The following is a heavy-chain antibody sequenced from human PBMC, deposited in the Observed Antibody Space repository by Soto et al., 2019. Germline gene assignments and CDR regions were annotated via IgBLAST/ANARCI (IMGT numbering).Heavy chain of an antibody. Sequence: EVQLVESGGGLVQPGGSLRLSCAASGFTFSSYSMNWVRQAPGKGLEWVSYISSSSTTIYYADSVKGRFTISRDNAKNSLYLQMNGLIDEDTAVYYCARDAPGLRYYYYGMDVWGQWTTVSVCS. J-gene: IGHJ6*02. V-gene: IGHV3-48*02. CDR3: ARDAPGLRYYYYGMDV. CDR1: GFTFSSYS. CDR2: ISSSSTTI. D-gene: IGHD3-10*01.